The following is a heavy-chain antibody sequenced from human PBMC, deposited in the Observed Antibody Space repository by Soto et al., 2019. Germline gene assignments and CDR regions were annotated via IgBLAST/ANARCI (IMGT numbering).Heavy chain of an antibody. V-gene: IGHV6-1*01. CDR1: GDSVSTNSAT. CDR2: TYYRSKWYN. Sequence: SQTLSLTCAISGDSVSTNSATWDWIRQSPSRGLEWLGRTYYRSKWYNDYAVSVKGRITINPDTSNNQHSLQLNSVTPDDTAVYYCARTSGDPSTFDLWGQGTPVTVSS. J-gene: IGHJ4*02. CDR3: ARTSGDPSTFDL. D-gene: IGHD5-12*01.